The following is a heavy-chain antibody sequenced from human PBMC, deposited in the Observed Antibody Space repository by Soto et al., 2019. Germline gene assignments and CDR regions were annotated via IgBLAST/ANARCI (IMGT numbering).Heavy chain of an antibody. CDR1: GGSVSSGSYY. V-gene: IGHV4-61*01. J-gene: IGHJ4*02. Sequence: SETLSLTCTVSGGSVSSGSYYWSWIRQPPGKGLEWIGYIYYSGSTNYNPSLKSRVTIHPDASNNQLSLQLNSVTPEDTAVYYCARDYSGYAYLDYWDQGTLVTVSS. D-gene: IGHD5-12*01. CDR3: ARDYSGYAYLDY. CDR2: IYYSGST.